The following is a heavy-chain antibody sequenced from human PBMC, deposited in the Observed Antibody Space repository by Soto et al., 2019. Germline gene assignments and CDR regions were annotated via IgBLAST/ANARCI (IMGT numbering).Heavy chain of an antibody. D-gene: IGHD3-3*01. CDR1: AFTLSRYS. V-gene: IGHV3-48*02. Sequence: PGGSLRLSCAASAFTLSRYSMNWVRQAPGKGLEWISYISSSSSAIYYADSVKGRFTISRDNAKNSLYLQMNSLRDEDTAVYYCARALGGDFWPTYFDYWGQGTLVTVSS. J-gene: IGHJ4*02. CDR3: ARALGGDFWPTYFDY. CDR2: ISSSSSAI.